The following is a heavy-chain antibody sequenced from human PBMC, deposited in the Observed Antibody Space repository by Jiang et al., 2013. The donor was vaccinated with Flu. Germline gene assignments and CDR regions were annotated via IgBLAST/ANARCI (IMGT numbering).Heavy chain of an antibody. J-gene: IGHJ4*02. CDR3: ARGHPFAI. V-gene: IGHV4-59*01. CDR2: FFSDKYS. CDR1: GDSMYNYF. Sequence: GSGLVKPSETLSLTCTVSGDSMYNYFWNWIRQPPGKGLEWIGYFFSDKYSNSNPSLKGRVSMSRDTSKNQVSLNLTSVTAADTAVYYCARGHPFAIWGQGNPGHRLL.